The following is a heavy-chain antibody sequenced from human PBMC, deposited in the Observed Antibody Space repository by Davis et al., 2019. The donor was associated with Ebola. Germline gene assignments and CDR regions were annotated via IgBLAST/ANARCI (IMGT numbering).Heavy chain of an antibody. CDR3: ARGGLLLAATEDDYYYGMAV. J-gene: IGHJ6*02. CDR2: ISYDGSNK. CDR1: GFTFSSYA. D-gene: IGHD2-15*01. Sequence: PGGSLRLFCAASGFTFSSYAMHWVRQAPGKGLEWVAVISYDGSNKYYADSVKGRFTISRDNSKNTLYLQMNSLRAEDTAVYYCARGGLLLAATEDDYYYGMAVWGQGTTVTVSS. V-gene: IGHV3-30-3*01.